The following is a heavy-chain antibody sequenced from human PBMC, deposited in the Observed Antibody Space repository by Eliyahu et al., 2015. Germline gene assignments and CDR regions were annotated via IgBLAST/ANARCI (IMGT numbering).Heavy chain of an antibody. CDR2: ISYDGSNK. CDR3: AKGALLWTFDY. CDR1: GFXFSSYG. D-gene: IGHD3-10*01. Sequence: QVQLVESGGXVVQPGRSLRXSXXAXGFXFSSYGMHWXRQAPGKGLEWVAVISYDGSNKYYADSVKGRFTISRDNSKNTLYLQMNSLRAEDTAVYYCAKGALLWTFDYWGQGTLVTVSS. J-gene: IGHJ4*02. V-gene: IGHV3-30*18.